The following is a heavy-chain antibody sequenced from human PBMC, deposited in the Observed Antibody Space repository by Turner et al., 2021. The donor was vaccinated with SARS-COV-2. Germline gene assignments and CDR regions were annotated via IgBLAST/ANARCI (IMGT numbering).Heavy chain of an antibody. D-gene: IGHD6-19*01. Sequence: QVQLVESGGGVVQPGRSLRLSCEASGFTFSNHGMHWARQAPGKGLEWVTIIWNDGSNKYYTDSVRCRFTISRDNSKNTLYLQMNSLRAEVTAVYYCARGCGGSSGCFLIDYWGQGTLVAVSS. CDR2: IWNDGSNK. CDR1: GFTFSNHG. J-gene: IGHJ4*02. V-gene: IGHV3-33*01. CDR3: ARGCGGSSGCFLIDY.